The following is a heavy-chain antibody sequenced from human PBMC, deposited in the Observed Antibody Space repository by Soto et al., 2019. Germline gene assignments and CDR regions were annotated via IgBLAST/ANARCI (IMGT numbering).Heavy chain of an antibody. Sequence: QAPGKGLEWVAVISYDGSNKYYADSVKGRFTISRDNSKNTLYLQMNSLRAEDTAVYYCAKDQYSSSSFFDYWGQGTLVTVSS. J-gene: IGHJ4*02. D-gene: IGHD6-6*01. CDR2: ISYDGSNK. V-gene: IGHV3-30*18. CDR3: AKDQYSSSSFFDY.